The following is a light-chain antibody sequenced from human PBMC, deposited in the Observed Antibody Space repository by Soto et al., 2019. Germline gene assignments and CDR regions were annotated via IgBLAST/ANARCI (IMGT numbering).Light chain of an antibody. CDR2: LNSDGNH. J-gene: IGLJ3*02. CDR1: SGHSSYA. CDR3: QTWGTGIRV. V-gene: IGLV4-69*01. Sequence: QLVLTQSPSASASLGASVKLICTLSSGHSSYAIAWHQQQPEKGPRYLMKLNSDGNHTKGDGIPDRFSGSSSGAERYLTISSLQSEDEADYYCQTWGTGIRVFGGGTKLTVL.